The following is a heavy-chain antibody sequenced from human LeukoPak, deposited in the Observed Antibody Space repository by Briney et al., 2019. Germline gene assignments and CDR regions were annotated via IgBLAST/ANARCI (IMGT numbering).Heavy chain of an antibody. V-gene: IGHV3-23*01. J-gene: IGHJ4*02. D-gene: IGHD2-2*01. CDR3: ATPSNYFDY. CDR1: GFTFSSYS. CDR2: ISGSGGST. Sequence: GGSLRLSCAASGFTFSSYSMNWVRQAPGKGLEWVSAISGSGGSTYYADSVKGRFTISRDNSRNTLYLQMNSLRAEDTAVYYCATPSNYFDYWGQGTLVTVSS.